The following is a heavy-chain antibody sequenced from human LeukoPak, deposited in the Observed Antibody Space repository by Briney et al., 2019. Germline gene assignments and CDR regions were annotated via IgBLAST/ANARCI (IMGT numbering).Heavy chain of an antibody. V-gene: IGHV4-61*02. CDR2: IYTSGST. Sequence: PSPTLSLTCTVSGGSISSGSYYWSWIRQPGGKGLEWIGRIYTSGSTNYNPSLESRVTISVDTSKNQFSLKLSSVTAADTAVYYCARASIRFLTALDYWGQGTLVTVSS. CDR3: ARASIRFLTALDY. J-gene: IGHJ4*02. CDR1: GGSISSGSYY. D-gene: IGHD3-3*01.